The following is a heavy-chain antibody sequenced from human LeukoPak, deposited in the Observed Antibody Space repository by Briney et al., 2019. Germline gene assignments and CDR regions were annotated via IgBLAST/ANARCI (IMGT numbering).Heavy chain of an antibody. J-gene: IGHJ4*02. CDR3: ARDRGFLGWLPDY. Sequence: GGSLRLSCAASGFTLSSYSMNWVRQAPGKGLEWVSSISSSSSHIYYADSVKGRFTISRDNAKNSLYLQMNSLRAEDTAVYYCARDRGFLGWLPDYWGQGTLVTVSS. D-gene: IGHD3-3*01. V-gene: IGHV3-21*01. CDR1: GFTLSSYS. CDR2: ISSSSSHI.